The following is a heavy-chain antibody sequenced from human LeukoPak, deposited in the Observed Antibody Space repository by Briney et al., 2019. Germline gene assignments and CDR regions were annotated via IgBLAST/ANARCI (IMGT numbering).Heavy chain of an antibody. CDR2: ISASGGET. CDR1: GLTFSSYS. Sequence: GGSLRLSCVVSGLTFSSYSMSWVRQAPGKGLEWVAGISASGGETWYPDSVKGRLTISRDNSKNTLYLQMNSLRAEDTAIYYCAKDAAGPEYWGQGTLVTVSS. V-gene: IGHV3-23*01. D-gene: IGHD6-13*01. CDR3: AKDAAGPEY. J-gene: IGHJ4*02.